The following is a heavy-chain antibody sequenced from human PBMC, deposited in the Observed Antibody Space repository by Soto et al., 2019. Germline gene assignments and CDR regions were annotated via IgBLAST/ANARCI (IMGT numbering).Heavy chain of an antibody. CDR1: GGTFSSYA. D-gene: IGHD6-13*01. V-gene: IGHV1-69*01. Sequence: QVQLVQSGAEVKKPGSSVKVSCKASGGTFSSYAISWVRQAPGQGLEWMGGIIPIFGTANYAQKFQGRVKINADESTSPAYMELSSLRSEDTAVYYCARARKAAALRYYGMDVWGQGTTVTVSS. CDR3: ARARKAAALRYYGMDV. CDR2: IIPIFGTA. J-gene: IGHJ6*02.